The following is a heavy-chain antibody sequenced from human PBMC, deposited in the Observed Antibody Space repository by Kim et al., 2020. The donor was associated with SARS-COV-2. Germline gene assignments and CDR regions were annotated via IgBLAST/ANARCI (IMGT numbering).Heavy chain of an antibody. Sequence: GGSLRLSCAASGFTFSSYSMNWVRQAPGKGLEWVSSISSSSSYIYYADSVKGRFTISRDNAKNSLYLQMNSLRAEDTAVYYCARGSGYSYGSFGYLGHGNLVTASS. J-gene: IGHJ4*01. CDR1: GFTFSSYS. D-gene: IGHD5-18*01. CDR3: ARGSGYSYGSFGY. V-gene: IGHV3-21*01. CDR2: ISSSSSYI.